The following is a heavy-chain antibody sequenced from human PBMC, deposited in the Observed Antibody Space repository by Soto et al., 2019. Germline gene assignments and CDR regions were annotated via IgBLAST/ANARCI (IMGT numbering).Heavy chain of an antibody. CDR2: ISAYNGNT. D-gene: IGHD3-10*01. V-gene: IGHV1-18*01. CDR1: GYTFTSYG. CDR3: ARDSLGAMVPGY. Sequence: ASVTVSCKASGYTFTSYGIIWVRQAPGQGLEWMGWISAYNGNTNYAQKLQGRVTMTTDTSTSTAYMELRSLRSDDTAVYYCARDSLGAMVPGYWGQGTLVTVSS. J-gene: IGHJ4*02.